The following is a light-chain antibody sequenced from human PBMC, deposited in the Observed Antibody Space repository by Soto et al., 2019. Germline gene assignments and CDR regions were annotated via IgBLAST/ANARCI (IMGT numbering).Light chain of an antibody. CDR1: QSVSSSY. CDR3: QHYGNSPYT. V-gene: IGKV3-20*01. J-gene: IGKJ2*01. Sequence: EIVLTQSPGTLSLSPGERATLSCRASQSVSSSYLTWYQQKPGQAPRLLIYVTSSRATGIPDRFSGSGSGTDFTLTISRLEPEDFAVYYCQHYGNSPYTFGQGTKLEIK. CDR2: VTS.